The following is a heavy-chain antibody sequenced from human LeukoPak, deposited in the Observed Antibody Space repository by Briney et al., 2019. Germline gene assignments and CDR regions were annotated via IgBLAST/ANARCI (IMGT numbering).Heavy chain of an antibody. J-gene: IGHJ4*02. CDR3: ARGGTAGLAD. CDR2: IYSTGNT. CDR1: GGSMSSYY. V-gene: IGHV4-59*01. D-gene: IGHD1-14*01. Sequence: SETLSLTCTVSGGSMSSYYWTWIRQPPGKGLEWIAYIYSTGNTGSTPSLKSRVTTSVDTSKNQSSLNLSSVTAADTAVYYCARGGTAGLADWGQGTLVTVSS.